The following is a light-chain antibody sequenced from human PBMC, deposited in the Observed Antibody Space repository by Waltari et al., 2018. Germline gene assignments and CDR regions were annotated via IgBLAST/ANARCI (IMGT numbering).Light chain of an antibody. J-gene: IGKJ1*01. CDR2: RAS. Sequence: DIQMTQSPSTLSASVGDRVAITCRASQRISVWLAWYQQKPGKAPKLLVYRASSLESGVPSRFRGSGSGTEFTLTISSLQPDDFATYYCQQYNGYWTFGQGTKVEIK. V-gene: IGKV1-5*03. CDR3: QQYNGYWT. CDR1: QRISVW.